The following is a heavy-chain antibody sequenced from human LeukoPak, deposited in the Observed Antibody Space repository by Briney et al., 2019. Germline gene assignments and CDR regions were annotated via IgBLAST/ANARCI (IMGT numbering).Heavy chain of an antibody. CDR2: INPNSGGT. Sequence: AASVKVSCKASGYTFTGYYMHWVRQAPGQGLEWMGWINPNSGGTNYAQKFQGRVTMTRDTSISTAYMELSRLRSDDTAVYYCAVYCSSTSCYAGREFDYWGQGTLVTVSS. V-gene: IGHV1-2*02. CDR3: AVYCSSTSCYAGREFDY. D-gene: IGHD2-2*01. CDR1: GYTFTGYY. J-gene: IGHJ4*02.